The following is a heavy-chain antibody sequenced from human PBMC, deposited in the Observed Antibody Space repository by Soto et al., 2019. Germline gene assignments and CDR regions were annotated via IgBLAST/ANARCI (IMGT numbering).Heavy chain of an antibody. CDR2: INGDGTIT. CDR3: AKSPGMYYYDSSGYYHYDY. D-gene: IGHD3-22*01. CDR1: GFTFSNYW. Sequence: PGGSLRLSCAASGFTFSNYWMHWVRQVPGKGLLWVSRINGDGTITDYADSVKGRFTISRDNSKNTLYLQMNSLRAEDTAVYYCAKSPGMYYYDSSGYYHYDYWGQGTLVTVSS. V-gene: IGHV3-74*01. J-gene: IGHJ4*02.